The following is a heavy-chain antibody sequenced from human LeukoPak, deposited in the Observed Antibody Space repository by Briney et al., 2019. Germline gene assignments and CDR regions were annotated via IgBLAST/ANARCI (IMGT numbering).Heavy chain of an antibody. J-gene: IGHJ4*02. CDR2: ISSNGATA. Sequence: GGSLRLSCSVSGFTFSIYAMHWVRQAPGKGLEYVSSISSNGATAYYADSVKGRFTISRDNSKNTVNLQMTSLRAEDTAVYYCVKDWAGWGQGTLVTVSS. V-gene: IGHV3-64D*06. D-gene: IGHD3-16*01. CDR1: GFTFSIYA. CDR3: VKDWAG.